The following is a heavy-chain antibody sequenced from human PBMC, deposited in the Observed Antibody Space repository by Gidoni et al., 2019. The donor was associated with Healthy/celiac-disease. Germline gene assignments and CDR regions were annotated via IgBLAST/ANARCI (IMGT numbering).Heavy chain of an antibody. Sequence: QVPLVESGGGVVQPGRSLRLSCAASGLTFSSYGMHWVRQAPGKGLAWVAVIWYDGSNKYYADSVKGRFTISRDNSKNTLYLQMNSLRAEDTAVYYCARDLAAAGLYYYSMDVWGQGTTVTVSS. V-gene: IGHV3-33*01. CDR1: GLTFSSYG. J-gene: IGHJ6*02. CDR3: ARDLAAAGLYYYSMDV. CDR2: IWYDGSNK. D-gene: IGHD6-13*01.